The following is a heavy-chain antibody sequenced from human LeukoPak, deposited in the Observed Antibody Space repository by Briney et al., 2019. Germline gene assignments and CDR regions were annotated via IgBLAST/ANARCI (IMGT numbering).Heavy chain of an antibody. CDR3: AREEALGSGSFDY. D-gene: IGHD1-26*01. V-gene: IGHV4-4*02. Sequence: PSETLSLTCAVSGGSISSSNWWSWVRQPPGKGLEWIGEIYHSGSTNYNPSLKSRVTISVDKSKNQFSLKLSSVTAADTAVYYCAREEALGSGSFDYWGQGTLVTVSS. CDR2: IYHSGST. J-gene: IGHJ4*02. CDR1: GGSISSSNW.